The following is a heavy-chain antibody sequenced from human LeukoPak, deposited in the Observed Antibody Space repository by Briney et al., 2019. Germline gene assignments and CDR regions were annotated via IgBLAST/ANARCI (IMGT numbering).Heavy chain of an antibody. CDR2: MNPDSGGT. CDR3: ARGLLRELLGLDY. CDR1: GYIFTGHY. V-gene: IGHV1-2*02. J-gene: IGHJ4*02. Sequence: GASVTVSCKTSGYIFTGHYMHWVRQAPGQGPEWMGWMNPDSGGTNYAQNFQGRVTMTRDTSTPTAYMELSGLTSEDTAVYYCARGLLRELLGLDYWGQGTLVTVSS. D-gene: IGHD3-10*01.